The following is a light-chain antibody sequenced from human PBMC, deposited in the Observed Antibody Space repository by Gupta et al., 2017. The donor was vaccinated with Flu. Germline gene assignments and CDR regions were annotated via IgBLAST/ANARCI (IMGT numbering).Light chain of an antibody. Sequence: ESVVTQSPATLSLSPGERATVSCRTSQNVAESLAWYQQKPGQPPRLLIYDASKRATGIPARFSGSGCGTEFTLTISSLEPEDFAVYFCRQRSDWPRFAFGHGTKVDIK. J-gene: IGKJ3*01. CDR1: QNVAES. CDR2: DAS. CDR3: RQRSDWPRFA. V-gene: IGKV3-11*01.